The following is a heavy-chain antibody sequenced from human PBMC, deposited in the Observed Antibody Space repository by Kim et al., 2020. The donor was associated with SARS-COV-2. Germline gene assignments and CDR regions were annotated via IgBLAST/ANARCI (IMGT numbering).Heavy chain of an antibody. V-gene: IGHV3-33*01. J-gene: IGHJ4*02. Sequence: GGSLRLSCAASGFTFSSYGMHWVRQAPGKGLEWVAVIWYDGSNKYYADSVKGRFTISRDNSKNTLYLQMNSLRAEDTAVYYCARDGHLLWFGELLGYFDYWGQGTLVTVSS. CDR1: GFTFSSYG. CDR2: IWYDGSNK. D-gene: IGHD3-10*01. CDR3: ARDGHLLWFGELLGYFDY.